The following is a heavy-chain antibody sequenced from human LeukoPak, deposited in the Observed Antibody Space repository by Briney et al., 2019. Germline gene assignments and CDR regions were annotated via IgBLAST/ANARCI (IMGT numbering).Heavy chain of an antibody. Sequence: GGSLRLSCAASGFTFSSYDMSWVRQAPGKGLEWVSYISGAGGTTYYADSAKGRFTISRDNSKNTMYLQMNSLRAEDTAVYYCAKDLVATTYRDAFDIWGQGTMVTVSS. CDR1: GFTFSSYD. V-gene: IGHV3-23*01. CDR2: ISGAGGTT. J-gene: IGHJ3*02. D-gene: IGHD5-12*01. CDR3: AKDLVATTYRDAFDI.